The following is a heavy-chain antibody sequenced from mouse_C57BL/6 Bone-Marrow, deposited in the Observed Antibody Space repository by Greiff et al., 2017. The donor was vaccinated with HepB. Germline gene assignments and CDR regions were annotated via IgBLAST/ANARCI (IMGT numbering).Heavy chain of an antibody. J-gene: IGHJ3*01. CDR2: IWRGGST. CDR1: GFSLTSYG. Sequence: VQLQESGPGLVQPSQSLSITCTVSGFSLTSYGVHWVRQSPGKGLEWLGVIWRGGSTDYNAALMSRLSITKNNSKSQVFFSMTTLQADDTARYNCAKCRFAYWGQGTGVTVSA. V-gene: IGHV2-5*01. CDR3: AKCRFAY.